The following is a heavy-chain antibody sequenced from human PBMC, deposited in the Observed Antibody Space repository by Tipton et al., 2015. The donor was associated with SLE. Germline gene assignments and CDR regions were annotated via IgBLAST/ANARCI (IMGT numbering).Heavy chain of an antibody. J-gene: IGHJ3*02. CDR1: GGSISSYY. V-gene: IGHV4-59*01. D-gene: IGHD2-15*01. Sequence: TLSLTCTGSGGSISSYYWSWIRQPPGKGLEWIGYIYYSGSTNYNPSLKSRVTISVDTSKNQFSLKLSSVTAADTAVYYCARGYCSGGSCYSAFDIWGQGTMVTVSS. CDR3: ARGYCSGGSCYSAFDI. CDR2: IYYSGST.